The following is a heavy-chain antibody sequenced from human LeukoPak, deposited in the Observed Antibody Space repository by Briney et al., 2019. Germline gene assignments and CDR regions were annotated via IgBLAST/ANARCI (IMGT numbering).Heavy chain of an antibody. J-gene: IGHJ4*02. Sequence: SVKVSCKASGGTFSSYAISWVRQAPGQGLEWMGGIIPIFGTANYAQKFQGRVTITTDESTSTAYMELSSLRSEDTAVYYCASTVDWLLAHFDYWGQGTLVTVSS. CDR2: IIPIFGTA. CDR3: ASTVDWLLAHFDY. CDR1: GGTFSSYA. D-gene: IGHD3-9*01. V-gene: IGHV1-69*05.